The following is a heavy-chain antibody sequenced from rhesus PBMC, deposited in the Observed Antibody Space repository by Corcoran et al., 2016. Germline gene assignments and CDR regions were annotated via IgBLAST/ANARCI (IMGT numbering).Heavy chain of an antibody. D-gene: IGHD6-25*01. V-gene: IGHV2S1*01. Sequence: QVTLKESGPALVKPTPTLTLTCTFPGFPLSTSGMGVGWTRQPPGKALEWLASIYWDDDKYYSTSLKSRLTISKDTSKNQVVLTMTNMDPVDTATYYCARVIAAAANFDYWGQGVLVTVSS. J-gene: IGHJ4*01. CDR2: IYWDDDK. CDR1: GFPLSTSGMG. CDR3: ARVIAAAANFDY.